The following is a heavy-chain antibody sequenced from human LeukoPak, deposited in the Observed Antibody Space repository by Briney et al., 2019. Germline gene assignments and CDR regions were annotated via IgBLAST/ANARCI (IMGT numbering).Heavy chain of an antibody. D-gene: IGHD2-21*01. Sequence: GGSLRLSCAGSGFTFSNYSMNWVRQAPGKGLEWVSYISSSSIYYADSVKGRFTISRDNAKNSLYLQMNSLRAEDTAVYYCAREWPSGPHIFDIWGQGTMVTVSS. CDR2: ISSSSI. CDR1: GFTFSNYS. V-gene: IGHV3-48*01. CDR3: AREWPSGPHIFDI. J-gene: IGHJ3*02.